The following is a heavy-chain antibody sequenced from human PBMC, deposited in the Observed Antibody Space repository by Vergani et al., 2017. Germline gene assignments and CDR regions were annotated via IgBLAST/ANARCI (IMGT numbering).Heavy chain of an antibody. J-gene: IGHJ4*02. CDR2: ISYDGSNK. Sequence: QVQLVESGGGVVQPGRSLRLSCAASGFTFSSYGMHWVRQAPGKGLEWVAFISYDGSNKYYADSVKGRFTISRDNSKNTMYLQMNSLRAEDTAVYYCAKESSGWYYFDYWGQGTLVTVSS. V-gene: IGHV3-30*18. D-gene: IGHD6-19*01. CDR1: GFTFSSYG. CDR3: AKESSGWYYFDY.